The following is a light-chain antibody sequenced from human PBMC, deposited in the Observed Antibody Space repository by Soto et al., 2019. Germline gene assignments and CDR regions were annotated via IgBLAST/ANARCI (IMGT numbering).Light chain of an antibody. CDR3: SSYTSSATLVYV. CDR1: NSDIGSYNY. J-gene: IGLJ1*01. CDR2: DVS. Sequence: QSVLTQPASVSGSPGQSITISCTGTNSDIGSYNYVSWFQQHPGKAPKLMIYDVSHRPSGVSSRFSGSKSGNTASLTISGLQAEEEADYYCSSYTSSATLVYVFGTGTKLTVL. V-gene: IGLV2-14*01.